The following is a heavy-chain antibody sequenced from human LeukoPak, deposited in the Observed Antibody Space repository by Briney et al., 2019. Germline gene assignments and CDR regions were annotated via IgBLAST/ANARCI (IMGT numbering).Heavy chain of an antibody. D-gene: IGHD5-18*01. J-gene: IGHJ4*02. V-gene: IGHV3-48*01. CDR2: ISSSSSTI. CDR3: AREAGYGGFDY. Sequence: PGGSLRLSCAASGFTFSSYSMNWVRQAPGKGLEWVSYISSSSSTIYYADSVKGRFTISRDNAKNSLYLQMNSLRAEDTAVHYCAREAGYGGFDYWGQGTLVTVSS. CDR1: GFTFSSYS.